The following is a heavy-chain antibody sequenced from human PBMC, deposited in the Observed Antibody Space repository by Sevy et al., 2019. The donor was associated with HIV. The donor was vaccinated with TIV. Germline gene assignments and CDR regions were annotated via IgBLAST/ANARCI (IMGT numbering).Heavy chain of an antibody. J-gene: IGHJ3*02. CDR2: IIPLFGIA. D-gene: IGHD6-25*01. CDR3: AGGWAAGAFDI. CDR1: GDTVKDYA. V-gene: IGHV1-69*13. Sequence: ASVKVSCKASGDTVKDYAISWVRQAPGQGLEWMGAIIPLFGIANYAQKFQGRCTITADASTSTSYLDLYSLTSEDTAMYFCAGGWAAGAFDIWGPGTMVTVS.